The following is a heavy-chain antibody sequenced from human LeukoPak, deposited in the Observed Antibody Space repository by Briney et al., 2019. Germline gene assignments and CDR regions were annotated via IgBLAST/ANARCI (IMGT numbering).Heavy chain of an antibody. CDR1: GFTFSSPW. D-gene: IGHD6-19*01. Sequence: PGGSLRLSCAASGFTFSSPWMPWVRHAPGKGLVWVARINPDGSSTNYADSVKGRSTISRDNANNTLFLHISNLRAEDAAFYYCAKERGWSFYFDSWGQGTLVTVSS. J-gene: IGHJ4*02. V-gene: IGHV3-74*01. CDR2: INPDGSST. CDR3: AKERGWSFYFDS.